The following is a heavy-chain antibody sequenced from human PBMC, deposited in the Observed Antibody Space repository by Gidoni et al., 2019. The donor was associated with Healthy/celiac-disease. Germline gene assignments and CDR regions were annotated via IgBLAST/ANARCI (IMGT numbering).Heavy chain of an antibody. D-gene: IGHD4-4*01. J-gene: IGHJ6*02. V-gene: IGHV1-69*01. Sequence: QVQLVQSGAEVKEPGASVKVSCKASGATFSSYAISWVRQAPGQGLEWMGGIIPICGTANYVQKFQGRVTITADESTSTGYMELSSLRSEDTAVYYCARDHWTVTTETNYYYYGMDVWGQGTTVTVSS. CDR3: ARDHWTVTTETNYYYYGMDV. CDR1: GATFSSYA. CDR2: IIPICGTA.